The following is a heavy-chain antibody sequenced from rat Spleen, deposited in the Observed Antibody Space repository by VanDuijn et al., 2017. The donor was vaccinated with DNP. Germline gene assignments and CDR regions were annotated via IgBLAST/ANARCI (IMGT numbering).Heavy chain of an antibody. Sequence: QVQLKESGPGLVQPSRTLSLTCTVSGFSLTSYGVSWVRQPPGKGLEWIAAIWGGGSTDYNSALKSRLSISRDTSKSQVFLKMNSLQTEDTAMYFCACHYGGYVMDVWGQGTSVTVSS. CDR1: GFSLTSYG. V-gene: IGHV2S8*01. J-gene: IGHJ4*01. D-gene: IGHD1-11*01. CDR3: ACHYGGYVMDV. CDR2: IWGGGST.